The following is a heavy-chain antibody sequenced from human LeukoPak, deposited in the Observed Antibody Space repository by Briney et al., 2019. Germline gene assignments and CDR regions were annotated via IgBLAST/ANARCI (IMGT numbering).Heavy chain of an antibody. J-gene: IGHJ5*02. CDR2: INAGNGNT. Sequence: ASVNVSCKASGYTFTSYAMHWVRQAPGQRLEWMGWINAGNGNTKYSQKFQGRVTITRDTSASTAYMELRSLRSEDTAVYYCVRDGEGVAISVNYWFDPWGQGTLVTVSS. CDR3: VRDGEGVAISVNYWFDP. V-gene: IGHV1-3*01. D-gene: IGHD3-10*01. CDR1: GYTFTSYA.